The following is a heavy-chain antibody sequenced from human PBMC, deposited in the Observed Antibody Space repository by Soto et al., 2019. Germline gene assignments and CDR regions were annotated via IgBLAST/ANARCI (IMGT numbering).Heavy chain of an antibody. Sequence: GGSLRLSCAASGFTFSSYGMHWVRQAPGKGLEWVAVISYDGSNKYYADSVKGRFTISRDNSKNTLYLQMNSLRAEDTAVYYCAKISGYDFWSGYYQPGYYYGMDVWGQGTTVTVSS. V-gene: IGHV3-30*18. CDR2: ISYDGSNK. J-gene: IGHJ6*02. CDR1: GFTFSSYG. D-gene: IGHD3-3*01. CDR3: AKISGYDFWSGYYQPGYYYGMDV.